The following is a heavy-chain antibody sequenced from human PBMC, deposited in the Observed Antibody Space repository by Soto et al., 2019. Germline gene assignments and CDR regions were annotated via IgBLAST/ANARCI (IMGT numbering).Heavy chain of an antibody. V-gene: IGHV1-69*13. CDR2: IIPIFGTA. J-gene: IGHJ6*02. D-gene: IGHD5-18*01. CDR1: GGTFSSYA. CDR3: VRYPLGGYSYGSTAYYYGMDV. Sequence: SVKVSCKASGGTFSSYAISWVRQAPGQGLEWMGGIIPIFGTANYAQKFQGRVTITADESTSTAYMELSSLRSEDTAVYYCVRYPLGGYSYGSTAYYYGMDVWGQGTTVTVSS.